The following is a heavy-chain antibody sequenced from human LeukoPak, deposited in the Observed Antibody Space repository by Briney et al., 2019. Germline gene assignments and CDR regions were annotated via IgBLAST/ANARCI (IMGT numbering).Heavy chain of an antibody. J-gene: IGHJ3*02. CDR2: IYTNNNT. CDR1: GFTVSSNY. Sequence: GGSLRLSCAASGFTVSSNYMSWVRQAPGKGLEWVSIIYTNNNTYYADSVKGRFTISRDNSKNALYLQMNSLRAEDTAVYYCARDVYYYDSGGAFDIWGQGTMVTVSS. CDR3: ARDVYYYDSGGAFDI. D-gene: IGHD3-22*01. V-gene: IGHV3-53*01.